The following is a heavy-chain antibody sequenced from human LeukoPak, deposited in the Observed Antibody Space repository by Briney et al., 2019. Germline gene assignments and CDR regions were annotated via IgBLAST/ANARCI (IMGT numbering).Heavy chain of an antibody. V-gene: IGHV4-59*11. D-gene: IGHD2-2*01. CDR3: ARGYCSSTSCFHYFDY. CDR2: IYYSGST. J-gene: IGHJ4*02. CDR1: GGSISSHY. Sequence: PSETLSLTCTVSGGSISSHYWSWIRQPPGKGLEWIGYIYYSGSTNYNPSLKSRVTISVDTSKNQFSLKLSSVTPADTAVYYCARGYCSSTSCFHYFDYWGQGTLVTVSS.